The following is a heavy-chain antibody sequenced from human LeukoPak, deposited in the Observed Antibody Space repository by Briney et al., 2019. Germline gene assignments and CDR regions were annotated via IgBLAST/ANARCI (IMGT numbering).Heavy chain of an antibody. J-gene: IGHJ5*02. Sequence: ASVKVSCTASGYIFTSYGISWVRQAPGQGLEWMGWISVYNGNTNYAQRFQGRVTMTTDTSTSTAYMELRSLRSDDTAVYYCARYSSGWYQYNWFDPWGQGTLVTVSS. V-gene: IGHV1-18*01. CDR2: ISVYNGNT. D-gene: IGHD6-19*01. CDR3: ARYSSGWYQYNWFDP. CDR1: GYIFTSYG.